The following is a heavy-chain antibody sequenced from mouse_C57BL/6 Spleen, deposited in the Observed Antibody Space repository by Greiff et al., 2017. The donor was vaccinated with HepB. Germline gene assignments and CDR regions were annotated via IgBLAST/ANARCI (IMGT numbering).Heavy chain of an antibody. CDR3: TTEEGNYEGIAY. V-gene: IGHV14-1*01. CDR2: IDPEDGDT. CDR1: GFNIKDYY. D-gene: IGHD2-1*01. J-gene: IGHJ3*01. Sequence: EVKLMESGAELVRPGASVKLSCTASGFNIKDYYMHWVKQRPEQGLEWIGRIDPEDGDTEYAPKFQGKATMTADTSSNTAYLQLSSLTSEDTAVYYCTTEEGNYEGIAYWGQGTLVTVSA.